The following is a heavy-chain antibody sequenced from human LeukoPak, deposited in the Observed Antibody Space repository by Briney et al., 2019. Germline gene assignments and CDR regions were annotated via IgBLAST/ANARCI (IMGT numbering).Heavy chain of an antibody. Sequence: SETLSLTCAVYGGSFSGYYWSWIRQPPGKGLEWIGEINHSGSTNYNPSLKSRVTISVDTSKNQFSLKLSSVTAADTAVYYCARGVITMVRGVTHYYFDYWGQGTLVTVSS. CDR1: GGSFSGYY. CDR3: ARGVITMVRGVTHYYFDY. V-gene: IGHV4-34*01. CDR2: INHSGST. D-gene: IGHD3-10*01. J-gene: IGHJ4*02.